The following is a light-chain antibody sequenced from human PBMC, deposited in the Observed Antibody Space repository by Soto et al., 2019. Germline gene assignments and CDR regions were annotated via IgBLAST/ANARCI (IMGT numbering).Light chain of an antibody. J-gene: IGKJ5*01. CDR2: TAS. V-gene: IGKV1-12*01. CDR3: QQAASFPIT. Sequence: DIQMTQSPSSVSASVGDIVTITFRASQGVSTWLAWYQQKPGKAPNLLIYTASSLQSGVPSRFSGSGSGTDFTLTINGLQPEDFATYYCQQAASFPITFGQGTRLEIK. CDR1: QGVSTW.